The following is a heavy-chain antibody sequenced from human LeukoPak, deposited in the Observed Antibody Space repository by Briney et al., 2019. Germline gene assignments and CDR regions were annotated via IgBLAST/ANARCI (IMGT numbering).Heavy chain of an antibody. V-gene: IGHV4-34*01. CDR1: SGSFSGYY. D-gene: IGHD2-2*01. CDR2: INHSGST. J-gene: IGHJ4*02. Sequence: SETLSLTYAVYSGSFSGYYWSWIRQPPGKGLEWLGEINHSGSTNYNPSLKSRVTISVDTSKNQFSLKLTSVTVADTALYYCARVVSGLVVPPTRGDYFDSWGQGTVVTVSS. CDR3: ARVVSGLVVPPTRGDYFDS.